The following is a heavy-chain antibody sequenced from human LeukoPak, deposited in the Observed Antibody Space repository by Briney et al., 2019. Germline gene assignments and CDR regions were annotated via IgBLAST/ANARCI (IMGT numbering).Heavy chain of an antibody. CDR3: ARAGGPWIQTPKNYGMDV. J-gene: IGHJ6*02. Sequence: SVKVSCKASGGTYSSYAISWVRQAPGQGLEWMGGIIPIFGTANYAQKFQGRVTITADESTSTAYMELSSLRSEDTAVYYCARAGGPWIQTPKNYGMDVWGQGTTVTVSS. D-gene: IGHD5-18*01. V-gene: IGHV1-69*13. CDR1: GGTYSSYA. CDR2: IIPIFGTA.